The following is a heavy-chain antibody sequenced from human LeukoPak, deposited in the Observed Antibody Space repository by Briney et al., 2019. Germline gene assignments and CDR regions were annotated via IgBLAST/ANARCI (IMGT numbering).Heavy chain of an antibody. CDR2: INSDGSST. V-gene: IGHV3-74*01. Sequence: GGSLXLSXVASGFTFSSYWMHWVRQDPGKGLVGVSRINSDGSSTRYAYADSVKGRFTISRDNAKNTLYLQMNSLRAEDTAVYYCAKDPDIVVVPAAIPGGDPTPPLWGQGTLVTVSS. D-gene: IGHD2-2*01. J-gene: IGHJ4*02. CDR1: GFTFSSYW. CDR3: AKDPDIVVVPAAIPGGDPTPPL.